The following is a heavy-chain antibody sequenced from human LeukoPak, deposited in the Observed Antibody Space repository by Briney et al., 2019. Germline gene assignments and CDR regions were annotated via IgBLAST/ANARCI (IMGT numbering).Heavy chain of an antibody. CDR3: ARGDGIAAAGVNFDY. CDR1: GGTFSSYA. J-gene: IGHJ4*02. V-gene: IGHV1-69*13. D-gene: IGHD6-13*01. CDR2: IIPIFGTA. Sequence: EASVKVSCKASGGTFSSYAISWVRQAPGQGLEWMGGIIPIFGTANYAQKFQGRVTITADESTSTAYMELSSLRSGDTAVYYCARGDGIAAAGVNFDYWGQGTLVTVSS.